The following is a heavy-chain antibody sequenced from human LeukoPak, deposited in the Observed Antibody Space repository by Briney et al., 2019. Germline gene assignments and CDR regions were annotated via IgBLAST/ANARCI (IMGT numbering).Heavy chain of an antibody. CDR2: ITWYGGST. Sequence: GGSLRLSCAASGFNFADYSMSWVRQPPGKGLEWVSGITWYGGSTSYAASIRGRFTISRDNAKNSLYLQMNSVRAEDTALYHCVRHQKKEDFEDGGYFDSWFDPWGQGTLVTVSS. D-gene: IGHD3-22*01. V-gene: IGHV3-20*01. CDR3: VRHQKKEDFEDGGYFDSWFDP. CDR1: GFNFADYS. J-gene: IGHJ5*02.